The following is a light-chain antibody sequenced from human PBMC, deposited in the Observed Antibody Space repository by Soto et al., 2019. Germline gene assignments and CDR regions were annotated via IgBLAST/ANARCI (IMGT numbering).Light chain of an antibody. J-gene: IGLJ2*01. CDR3: CSDAGRNTWV. Sequence: QSALTQPRSVSGSPGHSVTLSCTGSSSDVGGYNYISWYQHHPGKAPKVMIYDVSKRPSGVPDRFSGSKSGNTVSLTISGLQAEDEADYYCCSDAGRNTWVFGGGTKVTVL. V-gene: IGLV2-11*01. CDR2: DVS. CDR1: SSDVGGYNY.